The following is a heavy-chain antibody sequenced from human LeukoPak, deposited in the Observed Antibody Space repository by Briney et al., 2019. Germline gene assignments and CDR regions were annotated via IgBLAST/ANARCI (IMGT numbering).Heavy chain of an antibody. Sequence: PSETLSLTCTVSGGSISSYYWSWIRQPPGKGLEWIGYIYYSGSTNYNPSLKSRVTISVDTSKNQFSLKLSSVTAADTAVYYCATDLGSYGLVYWGQGTLVTVSS. CDR1: GGSISSYY. V-gene: IGHV4-59*01. D-gene: IGHD5-18*01. CDR3: ATDLGSYGLVY. CDR2: IYYSGST. J-gene: IGHJ4*02.